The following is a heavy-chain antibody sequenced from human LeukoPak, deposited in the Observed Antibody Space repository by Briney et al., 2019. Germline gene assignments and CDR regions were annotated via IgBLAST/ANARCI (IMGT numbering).Heavy chain of an antibody. CDR1: GGSISTYY. Sequence: SETLSLTCTVSGGSISTYYWSWIRQPPGKGLEWIGYIYYSGSTNYNPSLKSRVTISVDTSKSQFSLKLSSVTAADTAVYYCARDLLWFGELSYGMDVWGQGTTVTVSS. CDR2: IYYSGST. D-gene: IGHD3-10*01. J-gene: IGHJ6*02. V-gene: IGHV4-59*01. CDR3: ARDLLWFGELSYGMDV.